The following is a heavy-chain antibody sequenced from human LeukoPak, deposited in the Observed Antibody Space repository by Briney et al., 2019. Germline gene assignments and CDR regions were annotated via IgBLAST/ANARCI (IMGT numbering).Heavy chain of an antibody. CDR1: EFTVSSNY. V-gene: IGHV3-53*01. CDR2: IYSGGST. Sequence: PGGSLRPSRAPSEFTVSSNYMSWVRQAPGKGLEWGSVIYSGGSTYYAGSLKGRFTISRDNSKNTLYLKMNSLEAEDTAVYYCARDHSSWTFDPWGQGTLVTVSS. CDR3: ARDHSSWTFDP. J-gene: IGHJ5*02. D-gene: IGHD6-13*01.